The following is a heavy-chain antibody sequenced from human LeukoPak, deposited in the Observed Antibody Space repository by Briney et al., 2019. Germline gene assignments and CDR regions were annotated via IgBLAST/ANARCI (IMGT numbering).Heavy chain of an antibody. CDR1: GYTFTSYG. Sequence: ASVKVSCKASGYTFTSYGISWVRQAPGQGLDWMGWISAYNGNTNYAQKLQGRVTMTTDTSTSTAYMELRSLRSDDTAVYYCARVVSYSSTSCYSGDNWFDPWGQGTLVTVSS. CDR2: ISAYNGNT. V-gene: IGHV1-18*01. J-gene: IGHJ5*02. D-gene: IGHD2-2*02. CDR3: ARVVSYSSTSCYSGDNWFDP.